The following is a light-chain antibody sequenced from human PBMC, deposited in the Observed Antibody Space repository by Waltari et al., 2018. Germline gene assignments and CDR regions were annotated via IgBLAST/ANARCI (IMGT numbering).Light chain of an antibody. CDR1: RCGLYSSNNKNY. J-gene: IGKJ1*01. CDR2: WAS. CDR3: QQYYSSPWT. Sequence: DIVMTQSPASLPSSLGERATIHSNSSRCGLYSSNNKNYLAWYQQKPGQPPKLLISWASTRASGVPDRFSGSGSGTDFTLTISSLQAEDVAVYYCQQYYSSPWTFGQGTKVEIK. V-gene: IGKV4-1*01.